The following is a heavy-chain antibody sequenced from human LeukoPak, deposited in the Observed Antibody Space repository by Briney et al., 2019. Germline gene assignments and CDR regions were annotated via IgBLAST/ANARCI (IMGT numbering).Heavy chain of an antibody. D-gene: IGHD3-22*01. CDR3: AKDRPNYYGSNGHYYRRDGDY. CDR2: ITISGDGT. J-gene: IGHJ4*02. V-gene: IGHV3-23*01. CDR1: GFTFSIYA. Sequence: SGGSLRLSCPAAGFTFSIYATSWARQPPGKGLQWVSSITISGDGTYYADSVEGRFTISRDNYENMLYLQMNSLRVEDTAVYFCAKDRPNYYGSNGHYYRRDGDYWGQGTLVTVSS.